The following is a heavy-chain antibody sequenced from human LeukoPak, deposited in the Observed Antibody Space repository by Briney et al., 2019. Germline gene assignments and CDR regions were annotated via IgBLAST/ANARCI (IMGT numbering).Heavy chain of an antibody. CDR1: EFTFSVYA. D-gene: IGHD1-26*01. Sequence: PGGSLRLSCAASEFTFSVYAMTWVRQAPGKGLEWVSTISGSGGGTYYADSVKGRFTISRDNSKNTLDLQMNSLRDEDTAIYYCARKRGREFDYWGQGTLVTVSS. V-gene: IGHV3-23*01. CDR3: ARKRGREFDY. J-gene: IGHJ4*02. CDR2: ISGSGGGT.